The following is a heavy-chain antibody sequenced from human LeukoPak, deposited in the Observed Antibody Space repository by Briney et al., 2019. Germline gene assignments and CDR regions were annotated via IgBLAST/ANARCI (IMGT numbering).Heavy chain of an antibody. CDR1: GFTFSSYS. V-gene: IGHV3-30*04. J-gene: IGHJ6*04. CDR2: ISKDGSNK. D-gene: IGHD3-10*02. CDR3: AELGITMIGGV. Sequence: GGSLRLSCVASGFTFSSYSMHWVRQAPGKGLEWVTYISKDGSNKYYIDSVKGRFTTSRDNAKNSLYLQMNSLRAEDTAVYYCAELGITMIGGVRGKGTTVTISS.